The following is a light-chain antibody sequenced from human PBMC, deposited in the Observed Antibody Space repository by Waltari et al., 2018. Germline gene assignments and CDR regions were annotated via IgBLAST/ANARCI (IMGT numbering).Light chain of an antibody. J-gene: IGKJ1*01. V-gene: IGKV1-5*03. CDR2: ATS. CDR3: QQYDTHWT. CDR1: QSIDHW. Sequence: DIQVTQSPSTLSASLGDRVSMTCRTRQSIDHWLAWYQQKPGKAPKLLISATSVLENGIPSRFSGSRSGTEFTLTITGLQPDDLATYYCQQYDTHWTFGQGTKVEIK.